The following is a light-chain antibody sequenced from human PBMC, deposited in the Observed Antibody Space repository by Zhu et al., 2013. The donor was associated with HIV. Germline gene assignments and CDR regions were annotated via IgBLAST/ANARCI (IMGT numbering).Light chain of an antibody. J-gene: IGKJ4*01. CDR1: QSISNN. V-gene: IGKV3-15*01. CDR2: GAS. CDR3: QQFNNWPPLT. Sequence: EIVMTQSPATLSVSPGERATLSCRASQSISNNLAWYQHKPGQAPRLLIYGASTRATGIPDRFSGSGSGTEFTLTISSLQSEDFAVYYCQQFNNWPPLTFGGGTKVEIK.